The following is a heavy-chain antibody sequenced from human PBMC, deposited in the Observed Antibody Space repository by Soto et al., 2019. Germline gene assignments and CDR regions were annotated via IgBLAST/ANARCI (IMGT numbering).Heavy chain of an antibody. D-gene: IGHD6-13*01. V-gene: IGHV3-33*01. CDR1: GFVYSTYA. CDR2: IWNDGTKK. Sequence: VQLVESGGGVGQPGRSLRLSCAASGFVYSTYAMHWVRLSPGEGLEWVALIWNDGTKKYYVDSVKGRFTISRDNSQNTLNLQMDSLRVEDTAVYFCVRGIPSQYSSNWLYWYFDLWGRGTQVTVSS. CDR3: VRGIPSQYSSNWLYWYFDL. J-gene: IGHJ2*01.